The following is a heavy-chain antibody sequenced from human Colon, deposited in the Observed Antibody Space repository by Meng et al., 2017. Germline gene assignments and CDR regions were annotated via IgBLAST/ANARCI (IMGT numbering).Heavy chain of an antibody. CDR3: AREDGSIGFTPAGQ. D-gene: IGHD1-26*01. J-gene: IGHJ1*01. CDR1: GGSISSTNW. Sequence: QGHREGSGPGLVKPSGTLSLPCAVSGGSISSTNWWSWIRQPPGKGLEWIGEISQSGSSNYNPSLKSRVTMSLDKSKNHFFLNLSSVSAADTAVYYCAREDGSIGFTPAGQWGQGTLVTVSS. V-gene: IGHV4-4*02. CDR2: ISQSGSS.